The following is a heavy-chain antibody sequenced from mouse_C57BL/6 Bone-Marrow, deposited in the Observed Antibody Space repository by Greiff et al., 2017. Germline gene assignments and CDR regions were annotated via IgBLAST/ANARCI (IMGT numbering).Heavy chain of an antibody. Sequence: VQLQQSVAELVRPGASVKLSCTASGFNFKNTYMHWVKQRPEQGLEWIGRIDPANGNTKYAPKFQGKATITADTSSNTAYLQLSSLTSEDTAIYYCAIYGSSYYGWYFDVWGTGTTVTVSS. D-gene: IGHD1-1*02. J-gene: IGHJ1*03. CDR2: IDPANGNT. CDR1: GFNFKNTY. V-gene: IGHV14-3*01. CDR3: AIYGSSYYGWYFDV.